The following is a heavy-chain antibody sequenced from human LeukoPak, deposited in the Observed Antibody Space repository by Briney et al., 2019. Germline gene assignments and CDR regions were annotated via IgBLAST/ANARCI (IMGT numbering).Heavy chain of an antibody. CDR1: GFTFSSYE. Sequence: PGGSLRLSCAASGFTFSSYEMNWVRQAPGKGLEWVPSISSSSSYIYYADSVKGRFTISRDNAKNSLYLQMNSLRAEDTAVYYCARDHGVFIGDWYLDLWGRGTLVTVSS. CDR2: ISSSSSYI. CDR3: ARDHGVFIGDWYLDL. V-gene: IGHV3-21*01. D-gene: IGHD2-8*01. J-gene: IGHJ2*01.